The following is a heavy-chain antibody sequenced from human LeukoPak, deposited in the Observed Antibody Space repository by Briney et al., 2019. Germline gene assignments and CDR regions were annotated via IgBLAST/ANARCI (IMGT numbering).Heavy chain of an antibody. CDR3: ARGRDRSKAGDH. CDR1: GGSCDDYY. Sequence: SETLSLTCDVSGGSCDDYYCSWIRQPPGKGLEWIGEIHPHGIFYYNSSLMSRVTISIDTSKSQFSLRPTSVTAADTAFYYCARGRDRSKAGDHWGQGSLVTVSS. J-gene: IGHJ4*02. CDR2: IHPHGIF. D-gene: IGHD5-24*01. V-gene: IGHV4-34*01.